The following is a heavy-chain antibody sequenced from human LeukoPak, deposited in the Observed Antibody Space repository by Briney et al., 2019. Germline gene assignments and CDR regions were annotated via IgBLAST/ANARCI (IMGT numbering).Heavy chain of an antibody. CDR1: GGSISSGGYS. CDR3: ARGYSSSFGY. CDR2: IHHSGST. J-gene: IGHJ4*02. V-gene: IGHV4-30-2*01. D-gene: IGHD6-13*01. Sequence: SQTPSLTCAVSGGSISSGGYSWSWIRQPPGKGLEWIGYIHHSGSTYYNPSLKSRVTISVDRSKNQFSLKLSSVTAADTAVYYCARGYSSSFGYWGQGTLVTVSS.